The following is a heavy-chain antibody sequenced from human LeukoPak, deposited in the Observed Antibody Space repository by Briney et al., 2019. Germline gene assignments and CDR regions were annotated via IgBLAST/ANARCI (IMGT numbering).Heavy chain of an antibody. V-gene: IGHV3-23*05. Sequence: GGSLRLSCVASGFTFSSYAMSWVRQAPGKGLEWVSVIYGNGNTYYADSVKGRFTISRDNSKNTLYLQMNSLRAEDTAVYFCAKSGNYDILTGYDYWGQGTLVTVSS. CDR1: GFTFSSYA. D-gene: IGHD3-9*01. CDR2: IYGNGNT. CDR3: AKSGNYDILTGYDY. J-gene: IGHJ4*02.